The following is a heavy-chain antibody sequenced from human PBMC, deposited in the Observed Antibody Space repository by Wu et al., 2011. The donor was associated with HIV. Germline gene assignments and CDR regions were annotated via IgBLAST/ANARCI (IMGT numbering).Heavy chain of an antibody. Sequence: QVQLVQSGAEVKKPGASVKVSCKASGYKFWDYTISWVRQAPGQGLEWLGWINAYNGKTNYDQKFQGRVTITADKSTSTAYMELSSLRSEDTAVYYCALRTRAGSGSDYWGQGTLVTVSS. J-gene: IGHJ4*02. D-gene: IGHD3-10*01. CDR3: ALRTRAGSGSDY. CDR2: INAYNGKT. CDR1: GYKFWDYT. V-gene: IGHV1-18*01.